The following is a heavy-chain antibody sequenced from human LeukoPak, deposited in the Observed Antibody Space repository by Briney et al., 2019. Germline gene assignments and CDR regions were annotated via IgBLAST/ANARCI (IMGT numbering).Heavy chain of an antibody. J-gene: IGHJ4*02. CDR2: INPNSGGT. Sequence: ASVKVSCKASGYTFTGYCMHWVRQAPGQGLEWMGWINPNSGGTNYAQKFQGRVTMTRDTSISTAYMELSRLRSDDTAVYYCARQPPIVVVPAADTVFGYWGQGTLVTVSS. CDR1: GYTFTGYC. D-gene: IGHD2-2*01. CDR3: ARQPPIVVVPAADTVFGY. V-gene: IGHV1-2*02.